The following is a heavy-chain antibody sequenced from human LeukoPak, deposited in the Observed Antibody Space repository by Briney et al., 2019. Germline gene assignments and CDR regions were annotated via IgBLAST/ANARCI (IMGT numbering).Heavy chain of an antibody. J-gene: IGHJ4*02. Sequence: GESLKISCKGSGYTFTRSWIGWVRQMPGKGLESMGIIYPGGSDTRYSPSFQGQVTISADKSISTAYLQWSSLKASDTAMYYCARGTAAGNVDYWGQGTLVTVSS. D-gene: IGHD6-13*01. CDR2: IYPGGSDT. CDR1: GYTFTRSW. CDR3: ARGTAAGNVDY. V-gene: IGHV5-51*01.